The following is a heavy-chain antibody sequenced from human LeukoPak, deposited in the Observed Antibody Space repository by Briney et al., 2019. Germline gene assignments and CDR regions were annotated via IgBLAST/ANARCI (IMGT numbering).Heavy chain of an antibody. D-gene: IGHD6-13*01. CDR1: GGSFSGYY. V-gene: IGHV4-34*01. CDR2: INHSGST. J-gene: IGHJ5*02. CDR3: ARHLSSSWYGNWFDP. Sequence: PSETLSLTCAVYGGSFSGYYWSWIRQPPGKGLEWIGEINHSGSTNYNPSLKSRVTISVDTSKNQFSLKLSSVTAADTAVYYCARHLSSSWYGNWFDPWGQGTLVTVSS.